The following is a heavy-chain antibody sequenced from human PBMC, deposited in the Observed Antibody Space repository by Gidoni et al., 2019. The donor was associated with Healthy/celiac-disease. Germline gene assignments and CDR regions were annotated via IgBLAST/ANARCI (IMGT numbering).Heavy chain of an antibody. CDR2: IYYSGST. Sequence: QLQLQESGPGLVKPSETLSLTCTVSGGSISSSSYYWGWIRQPPGKGLEWIGSIYYSGSTYYNPSLKSRVTISVDTSKNQFSLKLSSVTAADTAVYYCVCQMTTVTTRAWFDPWGQGTLVTVSS. CDR1: GGSISSSSYY. CDR3: VCQMTTVTTRAWFDP. J-gene: IGHJ5*02. V-gene: IGHV4-39*01. D-gene: IGHD4-17*01.